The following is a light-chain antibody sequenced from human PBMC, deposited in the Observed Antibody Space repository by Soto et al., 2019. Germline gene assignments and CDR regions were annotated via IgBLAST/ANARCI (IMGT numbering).Light chain of an antibody. Sequence: HSVLTQPASVSGSPGQSTTISCTGASSDVGSYNLVSWYQQHPGKAPKLVIYEVNKRPSGVSNRFSGSKSGNTASLTISGLQAEDEADYYCCSYAGSNNTFYVFGTGTKVTVL. CDR3: CSYAGSNNTFYV. CDR1: SSDVGSYNL. J-gene: IGLJ1*01. V-gene: IGLV2-23*02. CDR2: EVN.